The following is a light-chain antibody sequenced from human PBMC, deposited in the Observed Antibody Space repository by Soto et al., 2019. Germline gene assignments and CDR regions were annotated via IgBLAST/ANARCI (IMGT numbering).Light chain of an antibody. CDR2: GAS. V-gene: IGKV3-20*01. J-gene: IGKJ2*01. CDR3: QQYGSSPPYT. Sequence: SLSPGERATLSCRASQSVSSSYLAWYQQKPGQAPRLLIYGASSRATGIPDRFSGSGSGTAFTLTISRLEPEDFAVYSCQQYGSSPPYTFGQGTKLEIK. CDR1: QSVSSSY.